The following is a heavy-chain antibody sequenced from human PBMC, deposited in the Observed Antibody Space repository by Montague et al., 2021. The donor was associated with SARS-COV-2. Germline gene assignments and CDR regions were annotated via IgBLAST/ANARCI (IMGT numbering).Heavy chain of an antibody. D-gene: IGHD2-2*01. CDR1: GDSVSSNIAT. CDR3: ARIPVGSKYYFDF. V-gene: IGHV6-1*01. J-gene: IGHJ4*02. CDR2: TYYRSKWYN. Sequence: AISGDSVSSNIATWNWIRQSPSRGLEWLGRTYYRSKWYNDYAESVKSRITIDPNTSKHQFSLHLNSVTPEDTAVYYCARIPVGSKYYFDFWGQGTLVTVSS.